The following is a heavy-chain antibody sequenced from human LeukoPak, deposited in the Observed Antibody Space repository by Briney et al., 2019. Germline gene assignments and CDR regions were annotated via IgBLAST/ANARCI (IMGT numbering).Heavy chain of an antibody. CDR1: GGSFSGYY. V-gene: IGHV4-34*01. CDR3: ARSRPEVLPVAMDLDY. D-gene: IGHD2-2*01. Sequence: SETLSLTCGVTGGSFSGYYWSWIRQPPEKGLEWIGEINHSGSTQYNPSLKSRVTISVDTSKNQFSLKLNSVTAADTAVYYCARSRPEVLPVAMDLDYWGRGTLVTVSS. J-gene: IGHJ4*02. CDR2: INHSGST.